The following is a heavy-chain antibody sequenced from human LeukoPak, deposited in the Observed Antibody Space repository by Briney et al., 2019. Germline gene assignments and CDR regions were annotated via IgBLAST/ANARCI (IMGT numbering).Heavy chain of an antibody. CDR1: GGSFSGYY. CDR3: ARGPGYDYVWGSPRGAFDI. V-gene: IGHV4-34*01. J-gene: IGHJ3*02. CDR2: INHSGST. D-gene: IGHD3-16*01. Sequence: PSETLSLTCAVYGGSFSGYYWSWIRQPPGKGLEWIGEINHSGSTNYNPSLKGRVTISVDTSKNQFSLKLSSVTAADTAVYYCARGPGYDYVWGSPRGAFDIWGQGTMVTVSS.